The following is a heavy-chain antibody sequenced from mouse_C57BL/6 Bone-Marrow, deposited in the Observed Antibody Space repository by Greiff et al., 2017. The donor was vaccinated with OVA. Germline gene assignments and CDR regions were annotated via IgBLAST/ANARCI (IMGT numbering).Heavy chain of an antibody. Sequence: VQLKQSGAELVRPGASVKLSCTASGFNIKDDYMHWVKQRPEQGLEWIGWIDPENGDTEYASKFQGKATITADTSSNTAYLQLSSLTSEDTAVYYSTILYSNYEGWYFDVWGTGTTVTVSS. D-gene: IGHD2-5*01. CDR3: TILYSNYEGWYFDV. V-gene: IGHV14-4*01. CDR1: GFNIKDDY. CDR2: IDPENGDT. J-gene: IGHJ1*03.